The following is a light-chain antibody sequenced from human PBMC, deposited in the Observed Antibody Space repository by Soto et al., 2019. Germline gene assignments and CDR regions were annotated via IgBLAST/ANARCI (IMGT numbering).Light chain of an antibody. CDR1: QGVSSNY. Sequence: IVLTQSPGTLSLSPWERATLSCRASQGVSSNYLAWYQQKPGQAPRLLIYAASSRATGIPDRFSGSGSGTDFTLSISRLEPGDFAVYYCQQYLGSPAITFGQGTRLEIK. CDR3: QQYLGSPAIT. J-gene: IGKJ5*01. V-gene: IGKV3-20*01. CDR2: AAS.